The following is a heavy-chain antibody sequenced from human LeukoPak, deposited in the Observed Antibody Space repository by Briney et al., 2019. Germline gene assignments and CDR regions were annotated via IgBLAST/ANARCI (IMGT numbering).Heavy chain of an antibody. V-gene: IGHV4-31*03. CDR3: ARDDNLYGMDV. Sequence: SETLSLTSTVSGGSISSGGYYWSWIRQHPGKGLEWIGYIYYSGSTYYNPSLKSRVTISVDTSKNQFSLKLSSVTAADTAVYYCARDDNLYGMDVWGQGTTVTVSS. CDR2: IYYSGST. CDR1: GGSISSGGYY. D-gene: IGHD1-14*01. J-gene: IGHJ6*02.